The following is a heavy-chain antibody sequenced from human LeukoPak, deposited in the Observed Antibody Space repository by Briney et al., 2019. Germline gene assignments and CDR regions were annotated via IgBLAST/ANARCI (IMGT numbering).Heavy chain of an antibody. D-gene: IGHD3-9*01. Sequence: ELVSAISGSGGSTYYADSVKGRFTISRDNSKNTLYLQMNSLRAEDTAVYYCHPDTIEDFDYWGQGTLVTVSS. CDR2: ISGSGGST. V-gene: IGHV3-23*01. J-gene: IGHJ4*02. CDR3: HPDTIEDFDY.